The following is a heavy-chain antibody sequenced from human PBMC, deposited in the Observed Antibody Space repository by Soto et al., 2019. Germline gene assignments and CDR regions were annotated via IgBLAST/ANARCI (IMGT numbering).Heavy chain of an antibody. J-gene: IGHJ4*02. CDR3: AKDGPESSTYYDFEY. D-gene: IGHD3-22*01. CDR2: ISGSGGAT. V-gene: IGHV3-23*01. CDR1: GFTFSSFA. Sequence: PGGSLRLSCAASGFTFSSFAMIWVRQAPGKGLEWVSGISGSGGATYYVDSVKGRFTISRDNSKNTLYLQMNTLSAEDTAVYFCAKDGPESSTYYDFEYWGQGTLVTVSS.